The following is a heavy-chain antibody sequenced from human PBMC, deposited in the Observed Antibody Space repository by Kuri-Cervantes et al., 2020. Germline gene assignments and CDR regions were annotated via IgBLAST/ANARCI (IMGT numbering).Heavy chain of an antibody. CDR3: AKGEWFDP. D-gene: IGHD3-16*01. V-gene: IGHV3-21*01. Sequence: GESLKISCAASGFIFNSYVMNWVRQAPGKGLEWVSSISGSRSYIYYADSVKGRFTISRDNSKNTLYLQMNSLRAEDTAVYYCAKGEWFDPWGQGTLVTVSS. CDR2: ISGSRSYI. CDR1: GFIFNSYV. J-gene: IGHJ5*02.